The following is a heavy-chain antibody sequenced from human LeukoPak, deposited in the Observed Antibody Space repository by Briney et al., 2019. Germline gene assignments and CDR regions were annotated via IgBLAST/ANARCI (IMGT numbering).Heavy chain of an antibody. CDR1: GGSIGSADYY. V-gene: IGHV4-39*07. Sequence: PSETLSLTCTVSGGSIGSADYYWGWIRQPPGKGLEWIGEINHSGSTNYNPSLKSRVTISVDTSKNQFSLKLSSVTAADTAVYYCARELGYCSSTSCSDYWGQGTLVAVSS. D-gene: IGHD2-2*03. J-gene: IGHJ4*02. CDR3: ARELGYCSSTSCSDY. CDR2: INHSGST.